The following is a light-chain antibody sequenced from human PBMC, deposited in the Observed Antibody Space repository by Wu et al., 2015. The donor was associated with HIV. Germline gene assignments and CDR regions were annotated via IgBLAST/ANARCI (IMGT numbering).Light chain of an antibody. Sequence: EIVLTQSPATLSLSPGERATLSCRASQSVSSYLAWYQQKPGQAPRLLIYGAIWVGPLASQTGSVAVGLGQTSLSGSADWSLKYFAVYFCQQYVGAPLTFGGGNQNRDQ. CDR1: QSVSSY. CDR2: GAI. CDR3: QQYVGAPLT. J-gene: IGKJ4*01. V-gene: IGKV3-20*01.